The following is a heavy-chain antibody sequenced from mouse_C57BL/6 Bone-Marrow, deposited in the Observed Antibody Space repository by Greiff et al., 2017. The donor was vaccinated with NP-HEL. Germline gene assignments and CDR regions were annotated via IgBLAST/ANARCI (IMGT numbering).Heavy chain of an antibody. J-gene: IGHJ3*01. CDR3: VRQYSAWFAY. CDR1: GFSFNTYA. Sequence: EVKLVESGGGLVQPKGSLKLSCAASGFSFNTYAMNWVRQAPGKGLEWVARIRSKSNNYATYYADSVKDRFTISRDDSESMLYLQMNNLKTEDTAMYYGVRQYSAWFAYWGQGTLVTVSA. CDR2: IRSKSNNYAT. V-gene: IGHV10-1*01.